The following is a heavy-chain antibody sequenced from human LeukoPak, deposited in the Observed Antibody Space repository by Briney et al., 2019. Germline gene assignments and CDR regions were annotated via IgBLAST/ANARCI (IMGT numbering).Heavy chain of an antibody. Sequence: SETLSLTCAVYGGSFSGYYWSWIRQPPGKGLEWIGEINHSGSTNYNPSLKSRVTISVDTSKNQFSLKLSSVTAADTAVYYCARAPYSSGWYDYWGQGTLVTVSS. D-gene: IGHD6-19*01. CDR3: ARAPYSSGWYDY. CDR2: INHSGST. CDR1: GGSFSGYY. V-gene: IGHV4-34*01. J-gene: IGHJ4*02.